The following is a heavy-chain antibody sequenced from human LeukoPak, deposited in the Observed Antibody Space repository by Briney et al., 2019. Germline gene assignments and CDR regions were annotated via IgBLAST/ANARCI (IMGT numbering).Heavy chain of an antibody. CDR1: GGSISSSSYY. V-gene: IGHV4-39*07. Sequence: PSETLSLTCTVSGGSISSSSYYWGWIRQPPGKGLEWIGSIYYSGSTYYNPSLKSRVTISVDTSKNQFSLKLSSVIAADTAVYYCARAPNYDFWSGYYADAFDIWGQGTMVTVSS. J-gene: IGHJ3*02. CDR2: IYYSGST. CDR3: ARAPNYDFWSGYYADAFDI. D-gene: IGHD3-3*01.